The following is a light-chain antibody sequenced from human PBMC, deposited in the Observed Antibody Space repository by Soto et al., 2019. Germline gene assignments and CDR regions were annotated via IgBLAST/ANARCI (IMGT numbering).Light chain of an antibody. CDR2: DVS. CDR1: SSDVGGYNY. V-gene: IGLV2-14*03. J-gene: IGLJ1*01. Sequence: QSALTQPASVSGSPGQSITISCTGTSSDVGGYNYVSWYQHHPGNAPKLSIYDVSTRPSGVSNRFSGAKSGNTASLTISGLQAEDEADYYCSSYTRCSTRVFGTETKLTVL. CDR3: SSYTRCSTRV.